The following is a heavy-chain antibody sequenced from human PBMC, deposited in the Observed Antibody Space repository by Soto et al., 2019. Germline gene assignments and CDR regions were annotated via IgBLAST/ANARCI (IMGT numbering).Heavy chain of an antibody. CDR3: ASHKYQLLSYLFDY. Sequence: QVQLVQSGAEVKKPGSSVKVSCKASGGTFSSYTISWVRQAPGQGLEWMGRIIHILGIANYAQKFQGRVTITADKSTSTAYMELSSLRSEDTAVYYCASHKYQLLSYLFDYWGQGTLVTVSS. J-gene: IGHJ4*02. CDR2: IIHILGIA. D-gene: IGHD2-2*01. CDR1: GGTFSSYT. V-gene: IGHV1-69*02.